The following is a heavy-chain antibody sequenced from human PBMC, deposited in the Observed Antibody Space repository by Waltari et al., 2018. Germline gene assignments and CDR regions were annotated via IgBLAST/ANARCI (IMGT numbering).Heavy chain of an antibody. CDR3: ARDRGRGLYLDS. CDR1: GDSIRSNAW. Sequence: QLQLQESGPGLVNPSGTLSLTCVVSGDSIRSNAWLSWGRQSPGKGLEWIGQVHSSGITNYNPSFASRVTVSGDTYINQFSLKVYSATAADTAVYYCARDRGRGLYLDSWGPGTLVTVSP. D-gene: IGHD2-15*01. CDR2: VHSSGIT. J-gene: IGHJ4*02. V-gene: IGHV4-4*02.